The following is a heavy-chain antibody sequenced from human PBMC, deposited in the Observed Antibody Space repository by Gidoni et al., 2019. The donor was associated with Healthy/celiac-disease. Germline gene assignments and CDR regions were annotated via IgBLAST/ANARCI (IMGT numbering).Heavy chain of an antibody. Sequence: QVQLQESGPGLVKPSETLSLTCAVSGYSISSGYYWGWIRQPPGKGLEWIGSIYHSGSTYYNPSLKSRVTISVDTSKNQFSLKLSSVTAADTAVYYCARAFIDSSGYIVAFDIWGQGTMVTVSS. CDR3: ARAFIDSSGYIVAFDI. CDR2: IYHSGST. D-gene: IGHD3-22*01. V-gene: IGHV4-38-2*01. J-gene: IGHJ3*02. CDR1: GYSISSGYY.